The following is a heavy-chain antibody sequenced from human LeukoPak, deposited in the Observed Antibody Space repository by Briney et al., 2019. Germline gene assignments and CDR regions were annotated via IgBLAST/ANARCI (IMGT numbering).Heavy chain of an antibody. D-gene: IGHD3-3*01. CDR2: IYSGGST. CDR3: AKLGYGRFLEWFPKDGMDV. Sequence: GGSLRLSCAASGFTFSSYAMSWVRQAPGKGLEWVSVIYSGGSTYYADSVKGRFTISRDNSKNPLYLQMNSLRAEDTAVYYCAKLGYGRFLEWFPKDGMDVWGQGTTVTVSS. J-gene: IGHJ6*02. V-gene: IGHV3-66*04. CDR1: GFTFSSYA.